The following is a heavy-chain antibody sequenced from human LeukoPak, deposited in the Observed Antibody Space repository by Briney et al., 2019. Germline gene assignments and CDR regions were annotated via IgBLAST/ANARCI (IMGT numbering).Heavy chain of an antibody. D-gene: IGHD5-24*01. V-gene: IGHV4-59*02. CDR1: GGSVSGYY. CDR3: ARDRPGDGYFDY. Sequence: SETLSLTCAVSGGSVSGYYWSWNRLSPGKGLEWIGYIYYTGTIIYSPSLESRVTLSVDTSKNQFSLKLSSVTAADTAVYYCARDRPGDGYFDYWGQGTLVTVSS. J-gene: IGHJ4*02. CDR2: IYYTGTI.